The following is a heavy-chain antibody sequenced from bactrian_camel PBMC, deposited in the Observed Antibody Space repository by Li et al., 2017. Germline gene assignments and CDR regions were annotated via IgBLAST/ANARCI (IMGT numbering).Heavy chain of an antibody. V-gene: IGHV3S67*01. CDR3: VADESARDLLCFGKVLFAV. CDR2: IEPDGST. CDR1: GYTFNTY. D-gene: IGHD7*01. Sequence: VQLVESGGGSALAGGSVRLSCAASGYTFNTYSWFRQAPGQEREGVVAIEPDGSTDYAVAVKGRFTISKDNATNTLYLQMDGLKPEDTALYYCVADESARDLLCFGKVLFAVRGQGTQVTVS. J-gene: IGHJ4*01.